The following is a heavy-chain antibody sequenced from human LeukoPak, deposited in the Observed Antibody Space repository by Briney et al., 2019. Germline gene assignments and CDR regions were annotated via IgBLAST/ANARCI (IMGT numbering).Heavy chain of an antibody. D-gene: IGHD1-1*01. V-gene: IGHV5-51*01. Sequence: GESLKISCKASGYSFTNYWIGWVRQMPGKGLEWMGIVYPSNSDTRYSPSFEGRVTISADKSIDTAYLQWSSLKASDTAMYYCPKLGWNGEVGTPPYFDSWGQGTLVTVSS. J-gene: IGHJ4*02. CDR3: PKLGWNGEVGTPPYFDS. CDR1: GYSFTNYW. CDR2: VYPSNSDT.